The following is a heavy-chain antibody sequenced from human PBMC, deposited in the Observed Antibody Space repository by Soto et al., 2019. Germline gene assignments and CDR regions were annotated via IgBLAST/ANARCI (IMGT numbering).Heavy chain of an antibody. Sequence: GGSLRLSCAASGLTFSSYAMHWVRQAPGKGLEGVAGISYDGSNKYYADSVKGRFTISRHNSKNTPYLQMNSLRAEDTAVYYCARGTGSITYFDYWGQGTLVTVSS. CDR3: ARGTGSITYFDY. CDR2: ISYDGSNK. J-gene: IGHJ4*02. V-gene: IGHV3-30-3*01. CDR1: GLTFSSYA. D-gene: IGHD1-20*01.